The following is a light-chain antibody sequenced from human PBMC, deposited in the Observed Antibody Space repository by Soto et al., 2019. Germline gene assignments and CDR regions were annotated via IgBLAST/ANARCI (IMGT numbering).Light chain of an antibody. CDR3: CSYAGSTTRVQ. J-gene: IGLJ6*01. CDR1: SSDVDTYKY. CDR2: EVS. Sequence: QSALTQPASVSGSPGQSITISCTGTSSDVDTYKYVSWYQQHPGKAPKLMIYEVSYRPSGVSDRFSGSKSGNTASLTISGLQAVDEADYYCCSYAGSTTRVQFGGGTKVTVL. V-gene: IGLV2-14*01.